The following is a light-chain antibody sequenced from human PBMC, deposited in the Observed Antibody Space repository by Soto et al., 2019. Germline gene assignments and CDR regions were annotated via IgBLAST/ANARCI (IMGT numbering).Light chain of an antibody. CDR1: QDIRSS. J-gene: IGKJ4*01. Sequence: PGERVTLSCRASQDIRSSLAWYQQKPGQAPRLLIYGASIRATGVPATLSGSGSGTEFTLSISSLQSEDFAVYYCQQRSIPLTFGGGTKVDIK. CDR2: GAS. V-gene: IGKV3-15*01. CDR3: QQRSIPLT.